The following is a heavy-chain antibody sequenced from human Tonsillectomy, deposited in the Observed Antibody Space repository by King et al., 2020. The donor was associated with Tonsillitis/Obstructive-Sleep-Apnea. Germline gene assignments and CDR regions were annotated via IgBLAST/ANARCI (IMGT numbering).Heavy chain of an antibody. D-gene: IGHD2-2*01. J-gene: IGHJ4*02. CDR3: ARDRDCSSTSCYEFPDY. CDR2: INPNSGGT. V-gene: IGHV1-2*02. CDR1: GYTFTGYY. Sequence: VQLVESGAEVKKPGASVKVSCKASGYTFTGYYMHWVRQAPGQGLEWMGWINPNSGGTNYAQKFQGRVTMTRDTSISTAYMELSRLSSDDTAVYYCARDRDCSSTSCYEFPDYWGQGTLVTVSS.